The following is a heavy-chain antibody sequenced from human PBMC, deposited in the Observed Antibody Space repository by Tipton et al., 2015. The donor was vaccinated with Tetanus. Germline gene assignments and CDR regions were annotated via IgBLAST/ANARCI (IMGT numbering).Heavy chain of an antibody. J-gene: IGHJ4*02. CDR2: ISHRGST. V-gene: IGHV4-34*01. Sequence: TLSLTCAFYGGALRYSYWKWLRPPSGEGGEGVGEISHRGSTNYHPPLKSRVTISVDTSQNQFSPRLNSVTAADTAVYYCARAGETPLWGAFNSWGQGALVTVSS. D-gene: IGHD3-16*01. CDR3: ARAGETPLWGAFNS. CDR1: GGALRYSY.